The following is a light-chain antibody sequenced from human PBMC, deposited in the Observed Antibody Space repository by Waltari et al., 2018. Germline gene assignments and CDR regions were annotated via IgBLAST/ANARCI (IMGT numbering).Light chain of an antibody. V-gene: IGLV6-57*03. J-gene: IGLJ2*01. CDR1: SRLIVSHE. CDR3: QSYDSRNLV. Sequence: YTLTHPPSLSESPGRTVIISCTRSSRLIVSHEFHWFQQRPGSATTIVIYENNPRPSGVPDRFSASIDRSSNSASLTISGLKTEDEADYYCQSYDSRNLVFGGGTKVTVL. CDR2: ENN.